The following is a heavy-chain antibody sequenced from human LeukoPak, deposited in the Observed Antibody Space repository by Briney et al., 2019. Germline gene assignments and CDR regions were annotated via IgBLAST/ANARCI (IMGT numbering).Heavy chain of an antibody. D-gene: IGHD3-3*01. Sequence: ASVKVSCKASGYTFTNYYMHWVRQAPGQGLEWMGIINPSGGSTSYAQRFQGRVTMTRDTSTSTVYMELSSLRSEDTAVYYCARDFADFWSGYLSLFDYWGQGTLVTVSS. J-gene: IGHJ4*02. CDR3: ARDFADFWSGYLSLFDY. V-gene: IGHV1-46*01. CDR2: INPSGGST. CDR1: GYTFTNYY.